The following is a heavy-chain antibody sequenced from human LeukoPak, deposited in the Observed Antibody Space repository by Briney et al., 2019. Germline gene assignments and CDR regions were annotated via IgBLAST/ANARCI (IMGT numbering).Heavy chain of an antibody. V-gene: IGHV3-21*06. J-gene: IGHJ4*02. CDR2: INSGGTTT. D-gene: IGHD3-22*01. CDR1: GFAFSTYT. Sequence: GGSLRLSCAACGFAFSTYTMNWARQAPGKGLEWVASINSGGTTTHYAFSVKGRFSISRDNAQNVLYLQMNGLRGDDAAVYYCLRGDSRDFWGQGTLVTVSS. CDR3: LRGDSRDF.